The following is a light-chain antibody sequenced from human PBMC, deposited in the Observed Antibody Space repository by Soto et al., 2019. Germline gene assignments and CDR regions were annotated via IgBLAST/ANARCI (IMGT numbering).Light chain of an antibody. V-gene: IGKV3-15*01. CDR3: QQYNNWPRT. CDR2: GAS. J-gene: IGKJ1*01. CDR1: QSVSNN. Sequence: EIVMTQSPATLSVSPGERATLSCRASQSVSNNLAWYQQKPGQAPRLLIYGASTRATGIPARFSGSGSGTEFTLPISSLKSEDFAVYYCQQYNNWPRTFGQGTNVEI.